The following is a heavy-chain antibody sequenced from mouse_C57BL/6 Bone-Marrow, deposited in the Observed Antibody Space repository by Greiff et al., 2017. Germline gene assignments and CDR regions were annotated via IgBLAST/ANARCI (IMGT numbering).Heavy chain of an antibody. CDR1: GYTFTDYE. D-gene: IGHD1-1*01. V-gene: IGHV1-15*01. Sequence: QVQLQQSGAELVRPGASVTLSCKASGYTFTDYEMHWVKQTPVHGLEWIGAIDPETGGTAYNQKFKGKAILTADKSSSTAYMELRSLTSEDSAVYYSTRRASSYGSSYWYFDVWGTGTTVTVSS. CDR3: TRRASSYGSSYWYFDV. CDR2: IDPETGGT. J-gene: IGHJ1*03.